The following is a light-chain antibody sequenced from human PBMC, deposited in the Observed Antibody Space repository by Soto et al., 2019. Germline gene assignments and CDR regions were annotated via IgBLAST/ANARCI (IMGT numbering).Light chain of an antibody. CDR3: QHYGSPFYT. CDR2: GAS. CDR1: QSVTSSY. V-gene: IGKV3-20*01. J-gene: IGKJ2*01. Sequence: EIVLTQSPGTLSLSPGERATLSCRASQSVTSSYLAWYQQKPGQAPRLIIFGASSRATGIPDRFSGSGSGTDITLTISRLEPEDFAMYFCQHYGSPFYTFGQGTKVEIK.